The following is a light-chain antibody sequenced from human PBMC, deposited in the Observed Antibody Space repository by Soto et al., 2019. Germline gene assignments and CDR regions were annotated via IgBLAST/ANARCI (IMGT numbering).Light chain of an antibody. CDR2: DAT. Sequence: EIVLTQSPATLSLSPGERATLSCRASQSVSSYLAWYQQKPGQAPRLLIYDATIRATGIPARVSGSGSGTDFTLTISSLEPEDFAIYYCQQRSNCLTFGGGTKVEIK. CDR3: QQRSNCLT. CDR1: QSVSSY. V-gene: IGKV3-11*01. J-gene: IGKJ4*01.